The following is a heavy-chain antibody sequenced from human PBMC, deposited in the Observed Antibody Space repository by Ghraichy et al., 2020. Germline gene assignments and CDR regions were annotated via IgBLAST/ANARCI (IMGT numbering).Heavy chain of an antibody. J-gene: IGHJ4*02. V-gene: IGHV3-33*01. CDR3: ASEDASGNFEF. D-gene: IGHD3-10*01. CDR2: IWYDGKNK. Sequence: VALIWYDGKNKYYADSVKGRFTISRDNSRNTLFLQMNSLSADDTGVYYCASEDASGNFEFCGQGT.